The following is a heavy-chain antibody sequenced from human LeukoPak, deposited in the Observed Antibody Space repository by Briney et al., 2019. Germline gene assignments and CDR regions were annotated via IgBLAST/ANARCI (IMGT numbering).Heavy chain of an antibody. D-gene: IGHD3-10*01. CDR2: IYHSGST. Sequence: PSETLSRTCAVSGYSISSGYYWGWIRQPPGKGLEWIGSIYHSGSTYYNPSLKSRVTISVDTSKNQFSLKLSSVTAADTAVYYCARHTMVRGVIIGPVDYWGQGTLVTVSS. CDR3: ARHTMVRGVIIGPVDY. CDR1: GYSISSGYY. V-gene: IGHV4-38-2*01. J-gene: IGHJ4*02.